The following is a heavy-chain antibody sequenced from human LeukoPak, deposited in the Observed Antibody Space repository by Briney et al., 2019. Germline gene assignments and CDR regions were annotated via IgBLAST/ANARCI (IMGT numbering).Heavy chain of an antibody. CDR2: LYYSGNT. J-gene: IGHJ4*02. CDR1: GGSISNHY. Sequence: SETLSLTCTVSGGSISNHYWSWTRQPPGKGLEWIGHLYYSGNTNYNPSLKSRVTISVDTSKTQFSLKLSSVTAADTALYYCATGRGWLPDYWGQGTLVTVSS. D-gene: IGHD5-12*01. CDR3: ATGRGWLPDY. V-gene: IGHV4-59*11.